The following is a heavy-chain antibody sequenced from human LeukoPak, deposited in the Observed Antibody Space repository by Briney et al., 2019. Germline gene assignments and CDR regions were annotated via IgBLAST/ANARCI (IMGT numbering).Heavy chain of an antibody. CDR2: ISSTSTFI. CDR3: ARDYFDSTNYPLTYYYYYMDV. Sequence: GGSLILSCAASGFTFSRYSMNWVRQAPGKGLEWVASISSTSTFIYSADSVKGRFTISRDTAENSLFLQMNSLRAEDTAIYYCARDYFDSTNYPLTYYYYYMDVWGKGTTVTVSS. V-gene: IGHV3-21*01. D-gene: IGHD3-22*01. CDR1: GFTFSRYS. J-gene: IGHJ6*03.